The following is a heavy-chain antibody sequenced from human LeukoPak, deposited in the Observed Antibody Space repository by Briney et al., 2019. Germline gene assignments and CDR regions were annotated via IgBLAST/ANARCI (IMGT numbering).Heavy chain of an antibody. CDR3: ARDGSAVAGQAIDY. V-gene: IGHV3-66*01. J-gene: IGHJ4*02. CDR1: GFTVSSNY. Sequence: GGSLRLSCAASGFTVSSNYMSWVCLAPGKGLEWVSVIYSGGSTYYADSVKGRFTISRDNSKNTPYLQMNSLRAEDTAVYYCARDGSAVAGQAIDYWGQGTLVTVSS. CDR2: IYSGGST. D-gene: IGHD6-19*01.